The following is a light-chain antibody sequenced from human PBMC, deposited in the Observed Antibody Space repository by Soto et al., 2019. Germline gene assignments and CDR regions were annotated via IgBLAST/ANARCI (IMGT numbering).Light chain of an antibody. J-gene: IGLJ2*01. Sequence: QLVLTQPPSVSGAPGQRVTISCTGSSSNIGAGYDVHWYQQLPGTAPKVLIYGNSNRPSGVPDRFSGSKSGTSASLAITGLQAEDGADYYCQSYDSNLSGVVFGGGTKLTVL. V-gene: IGLV1-40*01. CDR2: GNS. CDR3: QSYDSNLSGVV. CDR1: SSNIGAGYD.